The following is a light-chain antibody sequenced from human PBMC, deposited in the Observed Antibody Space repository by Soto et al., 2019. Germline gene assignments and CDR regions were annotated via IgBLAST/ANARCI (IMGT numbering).Light chain of an antibody. CDR3: AVWDDSLIGWV. CDR1: SSNIGGNT. CDR2: SNN. J-gene: IGLJ3*02. V-gene: IGLV1-44*01. Sequence: QSVLTQPPSASGTPGQRVTISCSGSSSNIGGNTVNWYQQLPGTAPKLLIYSNNQRPSGVPDRFSGSKSGTSASLALSGLQSEDEADYYCAVWDDSLIGWVFGGGTQLTVL.